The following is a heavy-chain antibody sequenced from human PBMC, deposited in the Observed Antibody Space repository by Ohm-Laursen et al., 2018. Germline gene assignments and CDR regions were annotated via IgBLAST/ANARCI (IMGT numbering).Heavy chain of an antibody. Sequence: SLRLSCSASGFTFGAYWMTWVRQAPGKGLEWVASIKRDGSEKYYVDSVKGRFTISRDNAQNSLSLQMNSLRAEDTAVYYCSRSMTPGLVDYWGQGTLVTVSP. J-gene: IGHJ4*02. D-gene: IGHD2-2*01. CDR2: IKRDGSEK. CDR3: SRSMTPGLVDY. V-gene: IGHV3-7*01. CDR1: GFTFGAYW.